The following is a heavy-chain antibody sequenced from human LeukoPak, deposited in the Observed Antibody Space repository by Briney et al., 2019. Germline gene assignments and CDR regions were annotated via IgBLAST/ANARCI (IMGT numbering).Heavy chain of an antibody. CDR3: ARALAVTGTGGFDP. Sequence: GGSLRLSCTASGFTFNNYWMHWVRQAPGKGPVWVSRINTDGSSTSYADSVKGRFTISRDNAKNTLYLQMNSLRAEDTAVYYCARALAVTGTGGFDPWGQGALVTVSS. CDR2: INTDGSST. D-gene: IGHD6-19*01. J-gene: IGHJ5*02. V-gene: IGHV3-74*01. CDR1: GFTFNNYW.